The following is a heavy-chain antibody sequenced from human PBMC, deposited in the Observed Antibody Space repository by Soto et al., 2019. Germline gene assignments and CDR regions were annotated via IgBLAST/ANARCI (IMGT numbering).Heavy chain of an antibody. V-gene: IGHV1-3*01. CDR2: INAGNGNT. J-gene: IGHJ4*02. D-gene: IGHD2-2*01. Sequence: QVQLVQSGAEVKKPGASVKVSCKASGYTFTSYAMHWVRQAPGQRLEWMGWINAGNGNTKYSQKFQGRVTITRDTSASTAYMELISLRSEDTAVYYCARSGYCSSTSCNRDFDYWGQGTLVTVSS. CDR3: ARSGYCSSTSCNRDFDY. CDR1: GYTFTSYA.